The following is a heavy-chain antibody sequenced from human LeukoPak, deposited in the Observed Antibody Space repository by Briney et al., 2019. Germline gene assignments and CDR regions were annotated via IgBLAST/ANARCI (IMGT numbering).Heavy chain of an antibody. J-gene: IGHJ4*02. CDR3: AKYGGSYFDY. CDR2: ISASGGST. D-gene: IGHD3-16*01. V-gene: IGHV3-23*01. CDR1: GSTFSSYA. Sequence: PGGSLRLSCAASGSTFSSYAMSWVRQAPGKGLEWVSKISASGGSTSYADSVKGRFTISRDSSENTLYLQMNSLRAEDTAIYYCAKYGGSYFDYWGQGTLVTVSS.